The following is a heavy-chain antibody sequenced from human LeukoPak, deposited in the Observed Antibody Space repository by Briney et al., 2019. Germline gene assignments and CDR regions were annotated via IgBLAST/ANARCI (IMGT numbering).Heavy chain of an antibody. CDR1: GYTFTGYY. V-gene: IGHV1-46*01. J-gene: IGHJ6*02. CDR2: INPSGGST. CDR3: ARDIVVVPAAISYYYYGMDV. Sequence: GASVKVSCKASGYTFTGYYMHWVRQAPGQGLEWMGIINPSGGSTSYAQRFQGRVTMTRDTSTSTVYMELSSLRSEDTAVYYCARDIVVVPAAISYYYYGMDVWGQGTTVTVSS. D-gene: IGHD2-2*01.